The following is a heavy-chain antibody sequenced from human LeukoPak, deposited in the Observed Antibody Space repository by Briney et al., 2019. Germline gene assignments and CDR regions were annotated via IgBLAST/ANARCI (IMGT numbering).Heavy chain of an antibody. CDR1: GFTFRKYG. V-gene: IGHV3-30*18. Sequence: PGGSLSLSCAASGFTFRKYGMHWFRQAPGKGLEWVAVISYDGGEQHYGDSVKGRFSISRDDSKSTICLQMNSLTVEDTALYYCAKPRTFYDILTVSFQQWGQGTWVSVSS. J-gene: IGHJ1*01. D-gene: IGHD3-9*01. CDR2: ISYDGGEQ. CDR3: AKPRTFYDILTVSFQQ.